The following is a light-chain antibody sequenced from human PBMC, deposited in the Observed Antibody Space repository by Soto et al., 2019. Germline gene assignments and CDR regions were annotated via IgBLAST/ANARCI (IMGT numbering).Light chain of an antibody. CDR2: DAS. CDR1: QSVSSN. V-gene: IGKV3-20*01. J-gene: IGKJ1*01. CDR3: QQYGRSPT. Sequence: EIVMTQSPATLSVSPGERATLSFRASQSVSSNLAWYQQKPGQAPRLLIYDASSRATGIPDRFSGSGSGTDFTLTINRLEPEDAGVYYCQQYGRSPTFGQGTKVDI.